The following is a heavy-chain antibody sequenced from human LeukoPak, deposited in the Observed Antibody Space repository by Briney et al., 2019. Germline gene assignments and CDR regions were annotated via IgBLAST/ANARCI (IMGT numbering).Heavy chain of an antibody. CDR3: AGDGGGHAFDI. D-gene: IGHD3-16*01. Sequence: SETLSLTCTVSGGSISSGGYYWSWIRQHPGKGLEWIGYIYYSGSTYYNPSLKSRVTISVDTSKNQFSLKLSSVAAGDTAVYYCAGDGGGHAFDIWGQGTMVTVSS. CDR2: IYYSGST. V-gene: IGHV4-31*03. J-gene: IGHJ3*02. CDR1: GGSISSGGYY.